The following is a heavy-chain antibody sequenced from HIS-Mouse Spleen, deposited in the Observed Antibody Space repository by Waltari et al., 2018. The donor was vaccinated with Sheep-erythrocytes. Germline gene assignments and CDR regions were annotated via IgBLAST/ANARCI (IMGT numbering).Heavy chain of an antibody. D-gene: IGHD3-10*01. J-gene: IGHJ3*02. CDR3: ARVNYYGSGSYFAFDI. CDR1: GGSISSYY. Sequence: QVQLQESGPGLVKPSETLSLTCTVSGGSISSYYWSWIRQLPGKGLEWIGYIYYSGSTNYNPSLKSRVTISVDTSKNQFSLKLSSVTAADTAVYYCARVNYYGSGSYFAFDIWGQGTMVTVSS. CDR2: IYYSGST. V-gene: IGHV4-59*01.